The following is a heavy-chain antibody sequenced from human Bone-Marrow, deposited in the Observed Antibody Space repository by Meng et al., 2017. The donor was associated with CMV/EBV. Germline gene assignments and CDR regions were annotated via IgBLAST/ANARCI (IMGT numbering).Heavy chain of an antibody. Sequence: GESLKISCAASGFTFSDYSMNWVRQAPGKGLEWVSYISDSGSFIFHADSVKGRFTISRDNSKNSLYLQMNSLRAEDTAVYYCARQILPAANVDYWGQGTRVTGSS. V-gene: IGHV3-21*05. CDR3: ARQILPAANVDY. D-gene: IGHD2-2*01. J-gene: IGHJ4*02. CDR1: GFTFSDYS. CDR2: ISDSGSFI.